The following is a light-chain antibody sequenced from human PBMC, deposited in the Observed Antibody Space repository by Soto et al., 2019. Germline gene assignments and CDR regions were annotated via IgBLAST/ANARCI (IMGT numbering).Light chain of an antibody. CDR1: LSDVGGQNL. CDR2: DVN. CDR3: SSYTGTNVI. Sequence: QSALTQPPSASGSPGQSVTIYCTGTLSDVGGQNLVSWYRQDPGKAPKLIIYDVNQRPSGVPDRFSGSKSGSTASLTVSGLQAEDEANYYCSSYTGTNVIFGGGTKLTVL. V-gene: IGLV2-8*01. J-gene: IGLJ2*01.